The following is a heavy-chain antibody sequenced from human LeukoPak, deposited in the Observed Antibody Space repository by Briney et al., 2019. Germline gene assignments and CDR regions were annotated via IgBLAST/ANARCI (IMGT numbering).Heavy chain of an antibody. CDR2: ISGRDSSA. D-gene: IGHD2-2*01. V-gene: IGHV3-23*01. CDR3: ARVGPPSVVTMTFDF. Sequence: GGSLRLSCAASGFTFSSYAMGWVRQAPGKGLEWVSAISGRDSSAYYADSVKGRFTISRDDSKNTLYLQMNSLRAEDTALYYCARVGPPSVVTMTFDFWGQGALVTVSS. J-gene: IGHJ4*02. CDR1: GFTFSSYA.